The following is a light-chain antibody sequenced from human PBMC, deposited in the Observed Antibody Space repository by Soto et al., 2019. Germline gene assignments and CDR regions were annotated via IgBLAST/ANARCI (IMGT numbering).Light chain of an antibody. V-gene: IGKV1-5*01. CDR2: DAS. CDR1: QGISSW. J-gene: IGKJ1*01. Sequence: DIQMTQSPSTLSASVGDRVTITCRASQGISSWLAWYQQKPGKAPKLLIYDASGLESGVPSSFSGSGSGTECTLTISSLQPDDYATYYCQQQNSYPCTFGQGTKLEIK. CDR3: QQQNSYPCT.